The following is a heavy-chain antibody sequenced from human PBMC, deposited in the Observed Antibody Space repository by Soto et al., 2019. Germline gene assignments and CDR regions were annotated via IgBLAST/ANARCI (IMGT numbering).Heavy chain of an antibody. Sequence: PSETLSLTCAVYGGSFSGYYWSWIRQPPGKGLEWIGEINHSGSTNYNPSLKSRVTISVDTSKNQFSLKLGSVTAADTAVYYCAREFRGGYYYDSSGPQYYGMDVWGQGTTVTSP. CDR1: GGSFSGYY. V-gene: IGHV4-34*01. J-gene: IGHJ6*02. CDR2: INHSGST. CDR3: AREFRGGYYYDSSGPQYYGMDV. D-gene: IGHD3-22*01.